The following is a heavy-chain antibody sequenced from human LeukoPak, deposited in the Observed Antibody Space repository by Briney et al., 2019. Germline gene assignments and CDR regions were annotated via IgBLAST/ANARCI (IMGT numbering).Heavy chain of an antibody. CDR1: GFIFDDYA. Sequence: GGSLRLSCAASGFIFDDYAMHWVRQAPGKGLEWVSGISWNSGSIGYADSAKGRFTIPRDNAKNSLYLQMNSLRAEDTALYYCAKGYRKGRWLPLDYWGQGTLVTVSS. CDR2: ISWNSGSI. D-gene: IGHD5-24*01. V-gene: IGHV3-9*01. J-gene: IGHJ4*02. CDR3: AKGYRKGRWLPLDY.